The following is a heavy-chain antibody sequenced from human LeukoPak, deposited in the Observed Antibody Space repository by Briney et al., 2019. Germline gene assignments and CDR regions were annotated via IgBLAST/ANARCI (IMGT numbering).Heavy chain of an antibody. CDR1: GYTFTNYG. V-gene: IGHV1-18*01. Sequence: ASVKVSCKASGYTFTNYGVSWVRQAPGQGLEWMGWISVYNGDTNYAQKLQGRVTMTTDTSTSTAYMELRSLRSDDTAVYFCARVRGPSIFGVVDYWGPGTLVTVSS. J-gene: IGHJ4*02. CDR3: ARVRGPSIFGVVDY. CDR2: ISVYNGDT. D-gene: IGHD3-3*01.